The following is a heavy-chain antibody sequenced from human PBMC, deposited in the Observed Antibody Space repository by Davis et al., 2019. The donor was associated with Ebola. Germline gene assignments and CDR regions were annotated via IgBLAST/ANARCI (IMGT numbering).Heavy chain of an antibody. CDR2: INHNSGGT. V-gene: IGHV1-2*04. Sequence: ASVQVSCKASGYTFTGYYMHWVRQAPGQGLEWMGWINHNSGGTNYAQKFQGWVTMTRDTSISTVYMELSRLRSDDTAVYYCARGVRYGDYFDYWGQGTLVTVSS. J-gene: IGHJ4*02. D-gene: IGHD4-17*01. CDR1: GYTFTGYY. CDR3: ARGVRYGDYFDY.